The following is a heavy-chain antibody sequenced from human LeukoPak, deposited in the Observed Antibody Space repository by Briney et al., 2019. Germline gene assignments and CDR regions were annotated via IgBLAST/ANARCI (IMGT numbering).Heavy chain of an antibody. CDR3: AVYYYGMDV. J-gene: IGHJ6*02. Sequence: SETLSLTCTVSGCSISSSSYYWGWIRQPPAKGLEWIGSIYYSGSTYYNPSLKSRVTISVDTSKNQFSLKLSSVTAADTAVYYCAVYYYGMDVWGQGTTVTVSS. CDR1: GCSISSSSYY. V-gene: IGHV4-39*01. CDR2: IYYSGST.